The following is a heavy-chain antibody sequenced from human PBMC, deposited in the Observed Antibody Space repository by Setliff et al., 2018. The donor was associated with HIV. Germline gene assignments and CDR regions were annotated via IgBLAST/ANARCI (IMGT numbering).Heavy chain of an antibody. CDR2: IKSQTDCGTI. Sequence: PGGSLRLSCTASGFIFANTHMDWVRQAPGKGLEWVARIKSQTDCGTIDYAAPVKARFTISTDDSKSTLYLQMNSLKSEDTALDYCTTGLMTVFGGITDCWGQGALVTVSS. CDR3: TTGLMTVFGGITDC. V-gene: IGHV3-15*01. CDR1: GFIFANTH. D-gene: IGHD3-3*01. J-gene: IGHJ4*02.